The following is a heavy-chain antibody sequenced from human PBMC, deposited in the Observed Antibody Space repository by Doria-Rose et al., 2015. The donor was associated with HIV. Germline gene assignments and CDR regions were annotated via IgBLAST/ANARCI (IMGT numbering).Heavy chain of an antibody. Sequence: ETGPVLVKPTETLTLTCTVSGVSLSSPGMGVSWIRQPPGKALEWLANIFSDDDRSYKTSLSSRLTISRGTAKSQVVLTMTDMDPVDTATYYCARIKSSRWYHKYYFDFWGQGTLVIVSA. V-gene: IGHV2-26*01. CDR2: IFSDDDR. D-gene: IGHD6-13*01. CDR3: ARIKSSRWYHKYYFDF. J-gene: IGHJ4*02. CDR1: GVSLSSPGMG.